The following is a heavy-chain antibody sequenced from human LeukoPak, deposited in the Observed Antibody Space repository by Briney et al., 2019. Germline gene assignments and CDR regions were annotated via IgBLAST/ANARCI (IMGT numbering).Heavy chain of an antibody. J-gene: IGHJ4*02. CDR1: GYTFSGFY. Sequence: GASVKVSCKASGYTFSGFYMHWVRQAPGQGLEWMGWINPNSGGTNYAQKFQGRVTMTTDTSTSTAYMELRSLRSDDTAVYYCARASSAVAAAGTNFDYWGPGTLVTVSS. CDR3: ARASSAVAAAGTNFDY. D-gene: IGHD6-19*01. V-gene: IGHV1-2*02. CDR2: INPNSGGT.